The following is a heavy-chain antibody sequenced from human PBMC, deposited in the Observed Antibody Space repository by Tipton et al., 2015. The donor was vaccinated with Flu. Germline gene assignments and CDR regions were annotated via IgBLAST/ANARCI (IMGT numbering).Heavy chain of an antibody. CDR1: GYTFTNYE. V-gene: IGHV1-8*01. D-gene: IGHD3-16*01. CDR2: MNPKTGNT. CDR3: ARGWGTYFLAAFDF. J-gene: IGHJ3*01. Sequence: QVQLVQSGAEVKRPGASVKVSCKTSGYTFTNYEIAWVRQATGQGLEWMGWMNPKTGNTGYAQKFQGRVTMTRNTSIGTAYMELSSLRSEDTAAYYCARGWGTYFLAAFDFWGQGTVVAVSS.